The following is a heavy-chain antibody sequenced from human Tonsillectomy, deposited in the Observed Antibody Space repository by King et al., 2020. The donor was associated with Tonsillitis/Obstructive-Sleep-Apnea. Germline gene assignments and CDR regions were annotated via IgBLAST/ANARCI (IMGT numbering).Heavy chain of an antibody. D-gene: IGHD5-12*01. CDR1: GFTFSSYW. CDR2: INSEGSST. Sequence: VQLVESGGGLVQPGGSLRLSCAASGFTFSSYWMHWVRQAPGKGLVWVSRINSEGSSTNYADSVKGRFTISRDNAKNTLYLQMNSLTAEDTAVYYCARSIGSGFRGVDYWGQGTLVTVSS. J-gene: IGHJ4*02. CDR3: ARSIGSGFRGVDY. V-gene: IGHV3-74*01.